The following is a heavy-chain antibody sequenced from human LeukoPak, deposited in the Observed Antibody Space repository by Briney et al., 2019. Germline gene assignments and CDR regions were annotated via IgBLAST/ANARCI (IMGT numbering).Heavy chain of an antibody. J-gene: IGHJ3*02. V-gene: IGHV1-2*02. Sequence: GASVKVSCKASGYTFTGYYMHWVRQAPGQGLEWMGWINPNSGGTNYAQKFQGRVTMTRDTSISTAYMELSRLRSDDTAVYYCAREPWYTAMGNDAFDIWGQGTMVTVSS. CDR2: INPNSGGT. CDR1: GYTFTGYY. D-gene: IGHD5-18*01. CDR3: AREPWYTAMGNDAFDI.